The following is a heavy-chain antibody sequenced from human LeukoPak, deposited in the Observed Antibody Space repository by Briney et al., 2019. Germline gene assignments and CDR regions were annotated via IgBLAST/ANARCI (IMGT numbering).Heavy chain of an antibody. Sequence: ASVKVSCKASGYSFTGYYMHWVRQAPGQGLEWMGWINPYSGGTNYAQKFQGRVTMTRDTSISTAYMELSRLRSDDTAVYYCAREEGYCSSTSCYVYYYYMDVWGKGTTVTISS. CDR3: AREEGYCSSTSCYVYYYYMDV. J-gene: IGHJ6*03. CDR2: INPYSGGT. D-gene: IGHD2-2*01. CDR1: GYSFTGYY. V-gene: IGHV1-2*02.